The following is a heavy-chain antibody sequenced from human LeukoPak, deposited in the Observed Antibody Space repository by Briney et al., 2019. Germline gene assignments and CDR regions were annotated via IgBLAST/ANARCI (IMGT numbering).Heavy chain of an antibody. Sequence: GGPLRLSCAASGFTFSSYGIHWVRQAPGKGLEWVAVISYDGSNKYYADSVKGRFTISRDNSKNTLYLQMNSLRAEDTAVYYCARDPERYYYDSSGYYPHYWGQGTLVTVSS. CDR2: ISYDGSNK. V-gene: IGHV3-30*03. D-gene: IGHD3-22*01. CDR3: ARDPERYYYDSSGYYPHY. J-gene: IGHJ4*02. CDR1: GFTFSSYG.